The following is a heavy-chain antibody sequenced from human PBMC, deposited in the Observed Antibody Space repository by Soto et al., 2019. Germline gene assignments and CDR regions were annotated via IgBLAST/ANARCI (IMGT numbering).Heavy chain of an antibody. Sequence: QVQLQESGPRLVKPSETLSLTCIVSGGSISSYYWSWVRQPPGKGLEWIGYIYYSGSTNYNPSLKSRATISVAPSKKQFSLKLSSVTAVDTAVYYWAIAVLPATAPFDYWGQGTLVTASS. CDR1: GGSISSYY. D-gene: IGHD2-2*01. CDR2: IYYSGST. CDR3: AIAVLPATAPFDY. V-gene: IGHV4-59*01. J-gene: IGHJ4*02.